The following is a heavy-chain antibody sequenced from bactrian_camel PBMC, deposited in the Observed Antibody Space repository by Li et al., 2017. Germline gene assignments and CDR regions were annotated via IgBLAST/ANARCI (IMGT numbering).Heavy chain of an antibody. CDR2: IYTGAGDT. J-gene: IGHJ4*01. Sequence: QLVESGGDLVQPGGSLRLSCAASGFTLSNYHMSWVRQAPGKEREGVAAIYTGAGDTFVADSVNGRFTISQDNAKNTVYLQMNKLKPEDTAMYYCARGVIGERVFRSQDYRYWGQGTQVTVS. CDR3: ARGVIGERVFRSQDYRY. V-gene: IGHV3S40*01. D-gene: IGHD4*01. CDR1: GFTLSNYH.